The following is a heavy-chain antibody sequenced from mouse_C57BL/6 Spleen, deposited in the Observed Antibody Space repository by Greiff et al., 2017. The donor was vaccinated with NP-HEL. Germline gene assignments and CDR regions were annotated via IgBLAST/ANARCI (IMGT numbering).Heavy chain of an antibody. Sequence: VQLQQSDAELVKPGASVKISCKVSGYTFTDHTIHWMKQRPEQGLEWIGYIYPRDGSTKYNEKFKGKATLTANKSSSKAYMQLNSLTSEDSAVYFCARGRDYYGSSYVYYYAMDYWGQGTSVTVSS. CDR2: IYPRDGST. D-gene: IGHD1-1*01. V-gene: IGHV1-78*01. J-gene: IGHJ4*01. CDR1: GYTFTDHT. CDR3: ARGRDYYGSSYVYYYAMDY.